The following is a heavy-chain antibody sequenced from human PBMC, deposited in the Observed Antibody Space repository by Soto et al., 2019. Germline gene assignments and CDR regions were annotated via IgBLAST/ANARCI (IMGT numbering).Heavy chain of an antibody. V-gene: IGHV4-31*03. Sequence: QVQLQESGPGLVKPSQTLSLTCTVSGGSIIRGGYYWSWIRQHPGKGLEWIGYIYYSGSTYYNPSLKSRVTISVDTSNNQFSLKLSSVTAADTAVYYCASNYDSSVGGAFDIWGQGTMVTVSS. J-gene: IGHJ3*02. D-gene: IGHD3-22*01. CDR2: IYYSGST. CDR3: ASNYDSSVGGAFDI. CDR1: GGSIIRGGYY.